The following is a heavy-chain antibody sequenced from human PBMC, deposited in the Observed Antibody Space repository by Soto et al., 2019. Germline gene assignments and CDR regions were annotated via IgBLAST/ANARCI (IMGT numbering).Heavy chain of an antibody. V-gene: IGHV3-23*01. CDR2: ISGGGDDT. CDR1: GFTFSIFA. Sequence: PGGSLRLSCEGSGFTFSIFAMSWVRQAPGKGLEWVSAISGGGDDTYYAESEKGRVNISRDNSKNTVYLQINSLRVADTAVYYCAKDESAGYYYFDYWGQGT. J-gene: IGHJ4*02. CDR3: AKDESAGYYYFDY. D-gene: IGHD3-9*01.